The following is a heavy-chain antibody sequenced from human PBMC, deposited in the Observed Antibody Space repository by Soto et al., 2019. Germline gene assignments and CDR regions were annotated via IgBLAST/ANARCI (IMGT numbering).Heavy chain of an antibody. J-gene: IGHJ4*02. V-gene: IGHV3-53*01. CDR1: GFIVSSNY. D-gene: IGHD5-18*01. Sequence: EVQVVESGGGLIQPGGSLRLSCAASGFIVSSNYMSWVRQAPGKGLEWVSVIYSGGSTYYADSVKGRFTISRDNSKNTLYLQMNSLRAEDTAVYYCAKGDTAMVKNFDYWGQGTLVTVSS. CDR2: IYSGGST. CDR3: AKGDTAMVKNFDY.